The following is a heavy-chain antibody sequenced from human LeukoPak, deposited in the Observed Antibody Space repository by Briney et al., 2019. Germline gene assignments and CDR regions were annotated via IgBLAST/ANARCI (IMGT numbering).Heavy chain of an antibody. V-gene: IGHV1-69*13. CDR1: GGTFSSYA. CDR3: AREQWEFPAFDI. D-gene: IGHD1-26*01. Sequence: VKVSCKASGGTFSSYAISWVRQAPGQGLEWMGGIIPIFGTANYAQKFQGRVTITADESTSTAYMELSSLRSEDTAVYYCAREQWEFPAFDIWAQGTRVTVSS. CDR2: IIPIFGTA. J-gene: IGHJ3*02.